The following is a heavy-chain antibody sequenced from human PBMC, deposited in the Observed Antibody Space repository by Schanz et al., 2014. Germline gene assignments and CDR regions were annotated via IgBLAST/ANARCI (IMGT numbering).Heavy chain of an antibody. CDR1: GFTFSSYP. V-gene: IGHV3-48*04. D-gene: IGHD7-27*01. CDR2: ISRDGTTS. J-gene: IGHJ3*02. Sequence: EVQLVESGGGLIQPERSLRLSCAASGFTFSSYPMHWVRQAPGKGLEWLSYISRDGTTSYYADSVKGRFTISRDNAKNSLYLEMTSLRGEDTAVYYCARENLNWEAFDIWGQGTVVTVSS. CDR3: ARENLNWEAFDI.